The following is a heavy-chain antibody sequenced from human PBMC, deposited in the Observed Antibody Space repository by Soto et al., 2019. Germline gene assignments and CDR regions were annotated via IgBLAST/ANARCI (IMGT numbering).Heavy chain of an antibody. D-gene: IGHD1-26*01. Sequence: GESLKISCAASGFTFSSYAMSWVRQAPGKGLEWVSAISGSGGSTYYADSVKGRFTISRDNSKNTLYLQMNSLRAEDTAVYYCAKDQESEWEHVNPFDYWGQGTLVTVSS. CDR3: AKDQESEWEHVNPFDY. J-gene: IGHJ4*02. V-gene: IGHV3-23*01. CDR1: GFTFSSYA. CDR2: ISGSGGST.